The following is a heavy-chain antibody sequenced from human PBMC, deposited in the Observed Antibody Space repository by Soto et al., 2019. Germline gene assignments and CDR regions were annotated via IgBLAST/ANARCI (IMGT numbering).Heavy chain of an antibody. V-gene: IGHV4-30-2*05. D-gene: IGHD2-15*01. J-gene: IGHJ5*02. CDR3: GRAGRRDGNSSPGRFDT. CDR2: IYYDGTT. Sequence: GLDWIAYIYYDGTTYYNPSLQSRGTISVDTSKNHFSLKVNSVTAADTAVYFCGRAGRRDGNSSPGRFDTWGQGILVTVSS.